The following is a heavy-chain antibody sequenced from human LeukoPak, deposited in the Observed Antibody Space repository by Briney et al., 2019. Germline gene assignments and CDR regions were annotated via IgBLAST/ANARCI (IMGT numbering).Heavy chain of an antibody. CDR3: ARVPILIFSGWYGFDY. CDR2: ISAYNGNT. D-gene: IGHD6-19*01. J-gene: IGHJ4*02. V-gene: IGHV1-18*01. Sequence: ASVTVSCKASGYTFTSYGISWVRQAPGQGLEWMGWISAYNGNTNYAQKLQGRVTMTTDTSTSTAYMELRSLRSDDTAVYYCARVPILIFSGWYGFDYWGQGTLVTVSS. CDR1: GYTFTSYG.